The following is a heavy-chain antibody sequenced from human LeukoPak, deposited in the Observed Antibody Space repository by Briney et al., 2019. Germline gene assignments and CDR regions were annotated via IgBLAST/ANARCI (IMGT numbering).Heavy chain of an antibody. CDR1: GFSFSSHW. CDR2: ISDDGSYT. Sequence: GGSLRLSCAASGFSFSSHWVHWVRQAPGKGLVWVSRISDDGSYTSNVDSVKGRFTISRDNVNNMLYLHMNSLGAEDTAVYYCASFGISWRSSYWGQGTLVTVSS. J-gene: IGHJ4*02. V-gene: IGHV3-74*01. D-gene: IGHD2-21*01. CDR3: ASFGISWRSSY.